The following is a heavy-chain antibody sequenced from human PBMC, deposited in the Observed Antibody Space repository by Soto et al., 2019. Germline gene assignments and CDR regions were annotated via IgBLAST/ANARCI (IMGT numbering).Heavy chain of an antibody. V-gene: IGHV4-30-4*01. CDR2: IYYSGST. CDR1: GGSISSGDYY. D-gene: IGHD3-22*01. CDR3: ARVRAKALYYDSSGPDY. J-gene: IGHJ4*02. Sequence: PSETLSLTCTVSGGSISSGDYYWSWIRQPPGKGLEWVGYIYYSGSTYYNPSLKSRVTISVDTSKNQFSLKLSSVTAADTAVYYCARVRAKALYYDSSGPDYWGQGTLVTVSS.